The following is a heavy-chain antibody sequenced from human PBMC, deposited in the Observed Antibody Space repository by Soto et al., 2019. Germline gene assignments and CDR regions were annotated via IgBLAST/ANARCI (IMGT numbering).Heavy chain of an antibody. D-gene: IGHD3-22*01. J-gene: IGHJ3*02. CDR1: GFTVSSNY. Sequence: GGSLRLSCAASGFTVSSNYMSWVRQAPGKGLEWVSVIYSGGSTYYADSVKGRFTISRDNSKNTLYLQMNSLRAEDTAVYYCARASHYYDSSGYYYSDAFDIWGQGTMVTVSS. CDR3: ARASHYYDSSGYYYSDAFDI. CDR2: IYSGGST. V-gene: IGHV3-53*01.